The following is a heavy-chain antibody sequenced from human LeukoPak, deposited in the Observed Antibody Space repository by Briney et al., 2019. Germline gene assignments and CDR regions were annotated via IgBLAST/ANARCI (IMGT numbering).Heavy chain of an antibody. CDR3: AKLEFSLFRPRDWYLDI. D-gene: IGHD2-21*01. Sequence: PSETLSLTCTVSGNSISSNYWSWVRQPPGKGLEYIGYIHTSGNTNYTPSLKSRVTISVDTSKNHFSLKLSSVTAADTAVYYCAKLEFSLFRPRDWYLDIWGRGTPVTVSS. J-gene: IGHJ2*01. V-gene: IGHV4-4*09. CDR1: GNSISSNY. CDR2: IHTSGNT.